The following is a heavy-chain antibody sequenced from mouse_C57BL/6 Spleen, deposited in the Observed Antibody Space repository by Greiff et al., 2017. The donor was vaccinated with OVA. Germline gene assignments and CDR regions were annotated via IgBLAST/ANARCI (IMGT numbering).Heavy chain of an antibody. CDR1: GFTFSSYG. D-gene: IGHD2-5*01. CDR2: ISSGGSYT. CDR3: ARQGGYSNHWYFDV. V-gene: IGHV5-6*01. J-gene: IGHJ1*03. Sequence: EVQLVESGGDLVKPGGSLKLSCAASGFTFSSYGMSWVRQTPDKRLEWVATISSGGSYTYYPDSVKGRFTISRDNAKNTLYLQMSSLNSEDTSMYYCARQGGYSNHWYFDVWGTGTTVTVSS.